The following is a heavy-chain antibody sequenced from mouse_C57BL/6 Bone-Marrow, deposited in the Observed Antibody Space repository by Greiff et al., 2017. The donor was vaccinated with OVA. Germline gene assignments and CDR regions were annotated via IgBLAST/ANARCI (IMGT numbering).Heavy chain of an antibody. Sequence: EVQVVESGGGLVQPGGSLKLSCAASGFTFSDYYMYWVRQTPEKRLEWVAYISNGGGSTYYPDTVKGRFTISRDNAKNTLYLQMSRLKSEDTAMYYCARGLTVVATDAMDYWGQGTSVTVSS. D-gene: IGHD1-1*01. CDR1: GFTFSDYY. CDR3: ARGLTVVATDAMDY. V-gene: IGHV5-12*01. J-gene: IGHJ4*01. CDR2: ISNGGGST.